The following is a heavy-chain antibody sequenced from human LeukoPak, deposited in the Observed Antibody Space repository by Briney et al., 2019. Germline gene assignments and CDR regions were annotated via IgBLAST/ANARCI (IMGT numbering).Heavy chain of an antibody. CDR3: ARELRMRGSYYYYYYMDV. D-gene: IGHD1-26*01. CDR1: GGSFSGCY. CDR2: INHSGST. J-gene: IGHJ6*03. Sequence: SETLSLTCAVYGGSFSGCYWSWIRQPPGKGLEWIGEINHSGSTNYNPSLKSRVTISVDTSKNQFSLKLSSVTAADTAVYYCARELRMRGSYYYYYYMDVWGKGTTVTVSS. V-gene: IGHV4-34*01.